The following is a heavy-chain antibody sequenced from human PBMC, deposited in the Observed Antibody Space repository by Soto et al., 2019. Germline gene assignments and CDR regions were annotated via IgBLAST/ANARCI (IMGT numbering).Heavy chain of an antibody. CDR1: GFTFSSYA. J-gene: IGHJ4*02. CDR3: ARGGEVQLERRIPPNFGY. V-gene: IGHV3-64*01. CDR2: ISSNGGST. Sequence: GGSLRLSCAASGFTFSSYAMHWVRQAPGKGLEYVSAISSNGGSTYYANSVKGRFTISRDNSKNTLYLQMGSLRAEDMAVYYCARGGEVQLERRIPPNFGYWGQGTLVTVSS. D-gene: IGHD1-1*01.